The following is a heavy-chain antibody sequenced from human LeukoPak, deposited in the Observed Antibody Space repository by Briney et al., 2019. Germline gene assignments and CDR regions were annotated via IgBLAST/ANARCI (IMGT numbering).Heavy chain of an antibody. CDR3: ARGGGPSDYASFDY. Sequence: SETLSLTCAVYGGSFSGYYWSWIRQPPGKGLEWIGEINHSGSTNYNPSLKSRVTISVATSKNQFSLKLSSVTAADTAVYYCARGGGPSDYASFDYWGQGTLVTVSS. CDR1: GGSFSGYY. J-gene: IGHJ4*02. CDR2: INHSGST. D-gene: IGHD5-12*01. V-gene: IGHV4-34*01.